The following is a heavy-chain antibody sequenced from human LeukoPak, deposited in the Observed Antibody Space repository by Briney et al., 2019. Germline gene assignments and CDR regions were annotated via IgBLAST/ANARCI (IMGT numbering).Heavy chain of an antibody. J-gene: IGHJ6*02. CDR2: ISSSGSTI. CDR3: ARDKYYGSGNQREDV. D-gene: IGHD3-10*01. V-gene: IGHV3-11*01. CDR1: GFTFSDYY. Sequence: PGGSLRLSCAASGFTFSDYYMSWIRQAPGKGLEWVSYISSSGSTIYYADSVKGRFTISRDNAKNSLYLQMNSLRAEDTAVYYCARDKYYGSGNQREDVWGQGTTVTVSS.